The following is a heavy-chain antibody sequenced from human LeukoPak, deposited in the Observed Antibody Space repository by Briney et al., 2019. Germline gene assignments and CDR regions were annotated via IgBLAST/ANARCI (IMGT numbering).Heavy chain of an antibody. J-gene: IGHJ5*02. CDR1: GASMNTYY. CDR3: ARHSATYGSGA. CDR2: ISSTGST. V-gene: IGHV4-59*08. Sequence: SETLSLTCTVSGASMNTYYWTWIRQSPGKGLEWIGYISSTGSTNYNPSLKSRVTISLDTSKNQFSLELSSVTATDTATYYCARHSATYGSGAWGQGTLVTVSS. D-gene: IGHD6-25*01.